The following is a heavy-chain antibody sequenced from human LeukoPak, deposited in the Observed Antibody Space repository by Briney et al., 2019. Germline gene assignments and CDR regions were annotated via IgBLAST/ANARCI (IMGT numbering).Heavy chain of an antibody. D-gene: IGHD3-10*01. CDR2: INAGNGST. Sequence: ASVKVSCKASGYTFTSYAMHWVRQAPGQRLEWMGWINAGNGSTKYSQKFQGRVTITRDTSASTAYMELSSLRSEGTAVYYCARVFTMVRGVITHFDYWGQGTLVTVSS. CDR3: ARVFTMVRGVITHFDY. V-gene: IGHV1-3*01. CDR1: GYTFTSYA. J-gene: IGHJ4*02.